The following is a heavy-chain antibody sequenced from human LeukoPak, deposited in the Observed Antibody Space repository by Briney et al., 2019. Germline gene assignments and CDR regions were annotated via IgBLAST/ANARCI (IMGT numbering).Heavy chain of an antibody. CDR2: MNPNSGST. Sequence: ASVKVSCKASGYTFTSYDINWVRQATGQGLEWMGWMNPNSGSTGYAQKFQGRVTMTRNTSISTAYMELSRLRSEDTAVYYCARLLVVESRFDPWGQGTLVTVSS. J-gene: IGHJ5*02. CDR3: ARLLVVESRFDP. D-gene: IGHD2-15*01. CDR1: GYTFTSYD. V-gene: IGHV1-8*01.